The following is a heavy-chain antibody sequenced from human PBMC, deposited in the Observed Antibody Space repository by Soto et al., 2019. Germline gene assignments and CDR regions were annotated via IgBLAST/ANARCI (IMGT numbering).Heavy chain of an antibody. CDR3: ARDTRGTRGFDEMDI. D-gene: IGHD2-2*01. J-gene: IGHJ6*02. V-gene: IGHV1-2*02. CDR2: INPKNGDT. Sequence: ASVKVSCKASGYIFSGHFIRWMRQATGQGLEWMGCINPKNGDTHYAQRFQGRVTMTRDTSLNLVHMDLSGLRSDDAAVYYCARDTRGTRGFDEMDIWGQGTSVTVSS. CDR1: GYIFSGHF.